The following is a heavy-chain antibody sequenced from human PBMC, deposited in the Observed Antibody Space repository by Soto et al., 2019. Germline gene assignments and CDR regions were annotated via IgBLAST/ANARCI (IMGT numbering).Heavy chain of an antibody. J-gene: IGHJ4*02. V-gene: IGHV4-4*02. CDR1: GGSISSSDW. CDR3: ARCRRWPAYYFDY. Sequence: SETLSLTCAVSGGSISSSDWWSWVRQPPGKGLEWIGEIYHSGSTNYNPSLKSRVTISVDKPKNQFSLKLSSVTAADTAVYYCARCRRWPAYYFDYWGQGTLVTVS. CDR2: IYHSGST.